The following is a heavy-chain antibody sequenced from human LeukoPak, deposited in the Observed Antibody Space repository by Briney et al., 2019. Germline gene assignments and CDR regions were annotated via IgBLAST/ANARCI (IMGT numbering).Heavy chain of an antibody. D-gene: IGHD2-15*01. Sequence: GGSLRLSCAASGFTFSSYGMHWVRQAPGKGLEWVAFIRYDGSNKYYADSVKGRFTISRDNSKNTLYLQMNSLRAEDTAVYHCAKVPGSFDAFDIWGQGTMVTVSS. CDR1: GFTFSSYG. CDR2: IRYDGSNK. V-gene: IGHV3-30*02. J-gene: IGHJ3*02. CDR3: AKVPGSFDAFDI.